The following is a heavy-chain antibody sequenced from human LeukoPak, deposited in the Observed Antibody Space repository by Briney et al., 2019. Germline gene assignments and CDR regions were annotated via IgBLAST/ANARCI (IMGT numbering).Heavy chain of an antibody. J-gene: IGHJ4*02. CDR3: ARPFYDSSGYRLTD. CDR1: GGTFSSYA. V-gene: IGHV1-69*13. D-gene: IGHD3-22*01. Sequence: ASVKVSCKASGGTFSSYAISWVRQAPGRWLEWMGGIIPIFGTANYAQKFQGRVTITADESTSTAYMELSSLRSEDTAVYYCARPFYDSSGYRLTDWGQGTLVTVSS. CDR2: IIPIFGTA.